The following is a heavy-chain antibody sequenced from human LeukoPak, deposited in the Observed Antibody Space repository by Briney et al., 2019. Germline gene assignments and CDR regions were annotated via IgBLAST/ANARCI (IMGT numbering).Heavy chain of an antibody. CDR3: ATTRVYGHFDY. CDR1: GGSISSYY. J-gene: IGHJ4*02. D-gene: IGHD3-10*01. V-gene: IGHV4-59*08. CDR2: IYYSGST. Sequence: PSETLSLTCTVSGGSISSYYWSWIRQPPGKGLEWIGYIYYSGSTNYNPSLKSRVTISVDTSKNQFSLKLSSVTAADTAVYYCATTRVYGHFDYWGQGTLVTVSS.